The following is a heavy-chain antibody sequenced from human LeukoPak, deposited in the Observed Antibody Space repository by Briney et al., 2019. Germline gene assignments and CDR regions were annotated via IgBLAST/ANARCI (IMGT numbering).Heavy chain of an antibody. J-gene: IGHJ5*02. CDR3: ARPQSGLGWFDP. CDR1: GGSINTYY. Sequence: SETLSLTCTVSGGSINTYYWSWIRQPAGKGLEWIGRIYSTGITTYNPSLKGRVTMSVDTSKNQFSLRLSSVTAADTAVYYCARPQSGLGWFDPWGQGILVTVSS. CDR2: IYSTGIT. V-gene: IGHV4-4*07.